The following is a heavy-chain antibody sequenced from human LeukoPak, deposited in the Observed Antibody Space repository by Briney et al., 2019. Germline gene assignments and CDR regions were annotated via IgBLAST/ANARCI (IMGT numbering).Heavy chain of an antibody. Sequence: GESLKISCKGSGYSFTSFWLGWVRQMPGKGLEWMGITYPGDSDTRYSPSFQGQVTISADKSISTAYLQWSSLKASDTAMYYCASRIAAALDYWGQGTLVTVSS. CDR2: TYPGDSDT. CDR3: ASRIAAALDY. CDR1: GYSFTSFW. D-gene: IGHD6-13*01. V-gene: IGHV5-51*01. J-gene: IGHJ4*02.